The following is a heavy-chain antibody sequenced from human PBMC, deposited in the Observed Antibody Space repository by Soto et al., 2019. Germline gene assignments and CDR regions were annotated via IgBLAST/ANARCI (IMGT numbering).Heavy chain of an antibody. Sequence: XXSLKISFKGSGYSFTSYWICWVLQMPGKGLEWMGIIYPGDSDTRYSPSFQGQVTISADKSISTAYLQWSSLKASDTAMYYCARTPSRGWNTHYGMDVWGQGTTVTVSS. CDR3: ARTPSRGWNTHYGMDV. CDR2: IYPGDSDT. D-gene: IGHD1-1*01. CDR1: GYSFTSYW. V-gene: IGHV5-51*01. J-gene: IGHJ6*02.